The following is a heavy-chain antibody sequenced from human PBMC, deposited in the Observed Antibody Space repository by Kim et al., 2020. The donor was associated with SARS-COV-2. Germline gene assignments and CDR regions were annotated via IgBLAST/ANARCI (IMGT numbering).Heavy chain of an antibody. Sequence: TNYNPSLKSRVTISVDTSKNQFSLKLSSVTAADTAVYYCARYSSGWFFDYWGQGTLVTVSS. D-gene: IGHD6-19*01. CDR2: T. V-gene: IGHV4-59*01. J-gene: IGHJ4*02. CDR3: ARYSSGWFFDY.